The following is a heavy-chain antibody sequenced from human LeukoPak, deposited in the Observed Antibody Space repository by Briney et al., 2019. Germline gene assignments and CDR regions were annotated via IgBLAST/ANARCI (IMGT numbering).Heavy chain of an antibody. V-gene: IGHV3-30*18. CDR3: AKSRSGYYPDSLDY. Sequence: GGSLRLSCAASGFTFSSYGMHWVRQAPGKGLEWVAVMSYDGSNKYYADSVKGRFTISRDNSKNTLYLQMNSLRAEDTAVYYCAKSRSGYYPDSLDYWGQGTLVTVSS. CDR2: MSYDGSNK. CDR1: GFTFSSYG. J-gene: IGHJ4*02. D-gene: IGHD3-22*01.